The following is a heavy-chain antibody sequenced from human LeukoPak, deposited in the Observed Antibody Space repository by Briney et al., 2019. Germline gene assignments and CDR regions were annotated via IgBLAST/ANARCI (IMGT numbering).Heavy chain of an antibody. CDR1: GGSISSSSYH. CDR3: ARTYCSFTSCYLYWYFDL. D-gene: IGHD2-2*01. Sequence: KPSETLSLTCTVSGGSISSSSYHWGWIRQPPGKGLEWIGNIYFSGSTYYNPSLKSRVTISVDMSKNQFSLKLSSVTAADTAVYYCARTYCSFTSCYLYWYFDLWGRGTLVTVSS. J-gene: IGHJ2*01. CDR2: IYFSGST. V-gene: IGHV4-39*01.